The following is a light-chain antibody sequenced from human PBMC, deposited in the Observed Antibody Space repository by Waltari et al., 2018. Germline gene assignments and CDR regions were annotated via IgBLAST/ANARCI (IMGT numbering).Light chain of an antibody. CDR2: DAS. CDR1: QNIHNY. Sequence: DIHLTPSPSSLSASVGDRVTFTCQASQNIHNYLIWYQQKSGKAPKLLIYDASTLETGVPSRFGGSGSGTDFTLTISSLQPEDVATYYCQQYNTVPITFGQGTRLQIK. V-gene: IGKV1-33*01. CDR3: QQYNTVPIT. J-gene: IGKJ5*01.